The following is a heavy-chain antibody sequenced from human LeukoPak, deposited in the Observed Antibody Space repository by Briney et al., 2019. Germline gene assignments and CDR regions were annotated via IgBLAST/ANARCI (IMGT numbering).Heavy chain of an antibody. CDR1: AFTFSTFD. CDR3: AKGDRIVGAKRGMDV. D-gene: IGHD1-26*01. V-gene: IGHV3-30*18. Sequence: GGSLRLSCGPSAFTFSTFDLHWVRQAPGKGLEWVAVMSYDGSTEYYADSVKGRFTISRDNSKNTLYLQMNSLKDEDPGVYYCAKGDRIVGAKRGMDVCGQGTTVTVSS. J-gene: IGHJ6*02. CDR2: MSYDGSTE.